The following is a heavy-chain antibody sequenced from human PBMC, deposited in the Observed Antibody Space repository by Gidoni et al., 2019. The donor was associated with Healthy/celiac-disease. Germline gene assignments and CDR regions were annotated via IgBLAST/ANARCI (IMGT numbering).Heavy chain of an antibody. J-gene: IGHJ6*01. CDR3: ARGYDYSKLEPYYGMDV. CDR2: INPSGGST. V-gene: IGHV1-46*01. CDR1: GYTHTSYY. Sequence: QGQLVQSGAEVKKPGASVKVACTAAGYTHTSYYMHWVRPSPGPVLEWMGIINPSGGSTRYAQKFQGRVTMTRDTSTSTVYLELSSLRSEDTAVYSCARGYDYSKLEPYYGMDVWGQGTTVTVSS. D-gene: IGHD4-4*01.